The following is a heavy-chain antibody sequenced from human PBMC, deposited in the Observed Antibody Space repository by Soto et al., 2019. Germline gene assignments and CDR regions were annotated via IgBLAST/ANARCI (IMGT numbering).Heavy chain of an antibody. Sequence: QLQLQGSGPGLVKPSETLSLTCTVSGGSVTNDDYYWGWIRQSPGKGLEWIGTIHYTGSTFYNPSLESRVSIFVDSSKNQFSLELSSVTAADTAVYYCATAGSGAYYLDYWGQGTLVTVSS. D-gene: IGHD6-25*01. CDR3: ATAGSGAYYLDY. J-gene: IGHJ4*02. CDR2: IHYTGST. CDR1: GGSVTNDDYY. V-gene: IGHV4-39*01.